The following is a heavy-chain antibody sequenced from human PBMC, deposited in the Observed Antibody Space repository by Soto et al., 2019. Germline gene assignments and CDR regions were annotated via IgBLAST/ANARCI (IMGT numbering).Heavy chain of an antibody. D-gene: IGHD3-22*01. V-gene: IGHV1-46*01. CDR2: INPSGGST. CDR1: GYTFTSYY. CDR3: ARDPVEGNYDSSGYWVQGWFDP. J-gene: IGHJ5*02. Sequence: QVQLVQSGAEVKKPGASVKVSCKASGYTFTSYYMHWVRQAPGQGLEWMGIINPSGGSTSYAQKFQGRVNMTRDKTTSTVYMELSSLRSEDTAVYYCARDPVEGNYDSSGYWVQGWFDPWGQGTLVTVSS.